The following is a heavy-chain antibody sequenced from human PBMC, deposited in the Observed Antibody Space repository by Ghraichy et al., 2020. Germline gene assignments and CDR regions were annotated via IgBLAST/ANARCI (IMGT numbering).Heavy chain of an antibody. D-gene: IGHD3-22*01. CDR2: ISSSGSTI. CDR3: ATGYYYDSSGLFDP. CDR1: GFTFSDYY. V-gene: IGHV3-11*01. Sequence: GGSLRLSCAASGFTFSDYYMSWIRQAPGKGLEWVSYISSSGSTIYYADSVKGRFTISRDNAKNSLYLQMNSLRAEDTAVYYCATGYYYDSSGLFDPWGQGTLVTVSS. J-gene: IGHJ5*02.